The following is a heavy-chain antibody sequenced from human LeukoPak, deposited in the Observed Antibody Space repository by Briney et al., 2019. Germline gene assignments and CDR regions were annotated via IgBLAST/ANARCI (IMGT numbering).Heavy chain of an antibody. J-gene: IGHJ5*02. V-gene: IGHV5-51*01. D-gene: IGHD6-13*01. Sequence: GESLQISCQGSGYSFTNHWIGWVRQMPGKGLEWMGIIYPGDSDTRYSPSFQGQVIISVDKSINTAYLQWSSLKASDTAMYYCARQGYSSTWYWGHNWFDPWGQGTLVTVSS. CDR2: IYPGDSDT. CDR3: ARQGYSSTWYWGHNWFDP. CDR1: GYSFTNHW.